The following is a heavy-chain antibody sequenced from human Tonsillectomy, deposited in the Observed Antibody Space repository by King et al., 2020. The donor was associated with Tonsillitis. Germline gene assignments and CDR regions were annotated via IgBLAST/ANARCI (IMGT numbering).Heavy chain of an antibody. Sequence: QLVQSGAEVQKPGASVKVSCKASGYTFTGYYIHWVRQAPGQGLEWMGWINPKSGGTIYEQKFQGRVTMTRDTSISTAYMELGRLRSDDTAGYYCARDRANCPFIRCYRGWFDPWGQGTLLTVSS. V-gene: IGHV1-2*02. J-gene: IGHJ5*02. D-gene: IGHD2-2*01. CDR3: ARDRANCPFIRCYRGWFDP. CDR1: GYTFTGYY. CDR2: INPKSGGT.